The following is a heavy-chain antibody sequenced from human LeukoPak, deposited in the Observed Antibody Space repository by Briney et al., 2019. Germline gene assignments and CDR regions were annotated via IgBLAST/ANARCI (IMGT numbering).Heavy chain of an antibody. D-gene: IGHD6-19*01. Sequence: ASVKVSCKASGYTFTSYDINRVRQATGQGLEWMGWMNPNSGNTGYAQKFQGRVTMTRNTSISTAYMELSSLRSEDTAVYYCARMGLKSSGGDYWGQGTLVTVSS. CDR2: MNPNSGNT. V-gene: IGHV1-8*01. CDR3: ARMGLKSSGGDY. CDR1: GYTFTSYD. J-gene: IGHJ4*02.